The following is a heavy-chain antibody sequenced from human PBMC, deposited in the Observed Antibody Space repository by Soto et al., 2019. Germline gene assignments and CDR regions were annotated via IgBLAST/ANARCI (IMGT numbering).Heavy chain of an antibody. J-gene: IGHJ4*02. V-gene: IGHV4-39*01. CDR3: ARLEGLATISYYFDY. D-gene: IGHD3-9*01. CDR1: GDSINSDNYY. Sequence: QLQLQESGPGLVKPSETLSLTCSVSGDSINSDNYYWGWIRQPPGKGLEWIGSIYYRGNTYYNPSLKTRVTLSLDKSKSQFSLKLSSVTAADSAVYFCARLEGLATISYYFDYWGQGTLVTVSS. CDR2: IYYRGNT.